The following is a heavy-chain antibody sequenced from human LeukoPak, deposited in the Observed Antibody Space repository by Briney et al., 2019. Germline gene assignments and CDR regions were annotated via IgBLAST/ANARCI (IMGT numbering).Heavy chain of an antibody. V-gene: IGHV5-51*01. CDR1: GYSFTSYW. CDR2: IYPGDSDT. Sequence: GESLKISCKGSGYSFTSYWIGWVRQMPGKGLEWMGIIYPGDSDTRYSPSFQGQVTISADKSISTAYLQWSSLKASDTAMYYCASLRPDSGYDRASDIWGQGTMVTVSS. J-gene: IGHJ3*02. D-gene: IGHD3-22*01. CDR3: ASLRPDSGYDRASDI.